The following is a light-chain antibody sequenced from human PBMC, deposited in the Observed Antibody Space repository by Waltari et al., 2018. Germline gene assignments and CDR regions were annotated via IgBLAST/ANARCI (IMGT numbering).Light chain of an antibody. J-gene: IGLJ2*01. CDR3: SSQSTNNGVI. CDR1: SSDVGGDDS. V-gene: IGLV2-14*03. CDR2: DVN. Sequence: QSALTQPASVSGSPGQSITISCTGSSSDVGGDDSVSWYEDHPGQAPKAIIYDVNKRPSGVSDRFSGSKSGNTASLTISGLQAEDEATFYCSSQSTNNGVIFGGGTKVTVL.